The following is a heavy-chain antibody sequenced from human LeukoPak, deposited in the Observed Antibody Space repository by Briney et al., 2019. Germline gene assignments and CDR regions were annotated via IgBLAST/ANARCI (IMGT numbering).Heavy chain of an antibody. Sequence: GGSLRLSCAASGFTFVVYAMHWVRQAPGKGLEWVSGISWNSGSIGYADSVKGRFTISRDNAKNSLYLQMNSLRAEDMALYYCAKDPYDILTGVDYWGQGTLVTVSS. D-gene: IGHD3-9*01. J-gene: IGHJ4*02. V-gene: IGHV3-9*03. CDR2: ISWNSGSI. CDR3: AKDPYDILTGVDY. CDR1: GFTFVVYA.